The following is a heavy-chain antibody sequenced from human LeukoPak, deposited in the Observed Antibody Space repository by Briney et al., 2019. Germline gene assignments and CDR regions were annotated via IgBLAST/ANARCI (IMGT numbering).Heavy chain of an antibody. J-gene: IGHJ3*02. CDR3: ARVVRGVNDAFDI. D-gene: IGHD3-10*01. Sequence: GGSLRLSCAASGFTFSSYGMHWVRQAPGKGLEWVAVIWYGGSNKYYADSVKGRFTISRDNSKNTLYLQMNSLRAEDTAVYYCARVVRGVNDAFDIWGQGTMVTVSS. CDR1: GFTFSSYG. CDR2: IWYGGSNK. V-gene: IGHV3-33*08.